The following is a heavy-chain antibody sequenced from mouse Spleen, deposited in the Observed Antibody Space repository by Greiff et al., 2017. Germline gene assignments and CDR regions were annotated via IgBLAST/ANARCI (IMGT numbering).Heavy chain of an antibody. CDR3: ARPFSDGYDGYYFDY. J-gene: IGHJ2*01. D-gene: IGHD2-3*01. CDR1: GYTFTDYN. V-gene: IGHV1S29*02. CDR2: IYPYNGGT. Sequence: VQLQQSGPELVKPGASVKISCKASGYTFTDYNMHWVKQSHGKSLEWIGYIYPYNGGTGYNQKFKSKATLTVDNSSSTAYMELRSLTSEDSAVYYCARPFSDGYDGYYFDYWGQGTTLTVSS.